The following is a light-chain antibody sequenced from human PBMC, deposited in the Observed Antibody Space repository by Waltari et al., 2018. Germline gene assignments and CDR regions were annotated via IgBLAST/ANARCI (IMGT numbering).Light chain of an antibody. CDR3: QSADSSGTYV. J-gene: IGLJ1*01. CDR1: ALPKQY. V-gene: IGLV3-25*03. Sequence: SYELTQPPSVSVSPGQTARITCSGDALPKQYAYWYQQKPGQALVLVIYKDSERPSGIPERFPGSSSGTTVPLTISGVQAEDEADYYCQSADSSGTYVFGTGTKVTVL. CDR2: KDS.